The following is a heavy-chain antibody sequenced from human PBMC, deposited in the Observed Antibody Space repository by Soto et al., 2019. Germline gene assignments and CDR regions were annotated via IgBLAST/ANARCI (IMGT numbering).Heavy chain of an antibody. D-gene: IGHD3-22*01. CDR2: INPNSGGT. Sequence: ASVNVSCKASGYTFTGYYMHWVRQAPGQGLEWMGWINPNSGGTNYAQKFQGRVTMTRDTSISTAYMELSRLRSDDTAVYYCARGPDSSGYPPAEYFQHWGQGTLVTVSS. CDR3: ARGPDSSGYPPAEYFQH. J-gene: IGHJ1*01. CDR1: GYTFTGYY. V-gene: IGHV1-2*02.